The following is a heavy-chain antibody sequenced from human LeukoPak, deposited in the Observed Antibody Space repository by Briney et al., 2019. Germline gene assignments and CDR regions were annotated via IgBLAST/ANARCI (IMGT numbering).Heavy chain of an antibody. D-gene: IGHD3-22*01. V-gene: IGHV3-43*02. CDR2: ISGDGGST. CDR1: GFTFDDYA. J-gene: IGHJ4*02. CDR3: AKVYWGHDYDNSSGYYS. Sequence: GGSLRLSCAASGFTFDDYAMHWVRQAPGKGLEWVSLISGDGGSTYYADSVKGRFTISRDNSKNSLYLQMNSLRTEDTALYYYAKVYWGHDYDNSSGYYSWGQGTLVTVSS.